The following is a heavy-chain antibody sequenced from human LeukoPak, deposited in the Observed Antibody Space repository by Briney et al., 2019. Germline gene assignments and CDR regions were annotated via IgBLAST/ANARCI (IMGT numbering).Heavy chain of an antibody. CDR2: IYYSGST. CDR3: AATGYSNYCFDY. Sequence: SETLSLTCTVSGGSISSGDYYWSWIRQPPGKGLEWIGYIYYSGSTYYNPSLKSRVTISVDTSKNQFSLKLSSVTAADTAVYYCAATGYSNYCFDYWGQGTLVTVSS. J-gene: IGHJ4*02. D-gene: IGHD4-11*01. V-gene: IGHV4-30-4*01. CDR1: GGSISSGDYY.